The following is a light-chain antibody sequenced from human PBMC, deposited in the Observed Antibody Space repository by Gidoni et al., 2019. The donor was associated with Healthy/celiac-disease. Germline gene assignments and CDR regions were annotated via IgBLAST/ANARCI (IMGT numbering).Light chain of an antibody. CDR3: SSYTSSSTVV. Sequence: QSALTQPASVSGSPGPSITISCTGTSSDVGGYNYVSWYQQHPGKAPKLMIYEVSNRPSGVSNRFSGSKSGNTASLTISGLHAEDEADYYCSSYTSSSTVVFGGGTKLTVL. V-gene: IGLV2-14*01. CDR1: SSDVGGYNY. J-gene: IGLJ2*01. CDR2: EVS.